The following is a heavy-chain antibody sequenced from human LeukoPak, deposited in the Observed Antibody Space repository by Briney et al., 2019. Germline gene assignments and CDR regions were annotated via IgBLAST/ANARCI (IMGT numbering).Heavy chain of an antibody. J-gene: IGHJ4*02. V-gene: IGHV3-7*03. CDR1: GFTFRTYW. CDR3: ARGQWELR. CDR2: IKEDGSEI. Sequence: GGSLRLSCAASGFTFRTYWMTWVRQAPGKGLEWVANIKEDGSEIYYVDSVKGRFTLSRDNAKNSLYLQMNSLRAEDTPIYYCARGQWELRWGQGTLVTVSS. D-gene: IGHD1-26*01.